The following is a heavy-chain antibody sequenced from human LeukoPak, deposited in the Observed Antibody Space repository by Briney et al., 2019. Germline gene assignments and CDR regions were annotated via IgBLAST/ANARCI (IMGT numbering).Heavy chain of an antibody. Sequence: ASVKVSCKASGGTFSSYAISWVRQAPGQGLEWMGGIIPIFGTANYAQKFQGRVTITADKSTSTAYMELSSLRSEDTAVYYCAKDHGPHVLRYFDWHTGLDYWGQGTLVTVSS. CDR2: IIPIFGTA. J-gene: IGHJ4*02. CDR1: GGTFSSYA. CDR3: AKDHGPHVLRYFDWHTGLDY. V-gene: IGHV1-69*06. D-gene: IGHD3-9*01.